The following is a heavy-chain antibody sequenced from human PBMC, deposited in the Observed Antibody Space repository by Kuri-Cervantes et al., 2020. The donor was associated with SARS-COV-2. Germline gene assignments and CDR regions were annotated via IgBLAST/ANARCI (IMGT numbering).Heavy chain of an antibody. Sequence: SVKVSCKASGGTFSSYAISWVRQAPGQGLEWMGRIIPIRDIENYALKFQGRVTLTADKSSNTAYMELSDLRSDDMAVYYCAKDWGDYDLWSGHYGWFDPWGQGTLVTVSS. CDR3: AKDWGDYDLWSGHYGWFDP. V-gene: IGHV1-69*04. CDR2: IIPIRDIE. D-gene: IGHD3-3*01. J-gene: IGHJ5*02. CDR1: GGTFSSYA.